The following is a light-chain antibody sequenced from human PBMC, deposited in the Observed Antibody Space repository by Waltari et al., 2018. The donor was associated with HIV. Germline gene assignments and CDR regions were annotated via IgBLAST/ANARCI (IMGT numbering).Light chain of an antibody. CDR2: GHN. CDR1: VSNLGANT. J-gene: IGLJ1*01. V-gene: IGLV1-44*01. Sequence: QSVMSPPPSASGTPGQTVTISCSVRVSNLGANTVNWYQQIPGTAPRLLIYGHNQRPSGVPDRFSGSRSGTSASLTIGGLQSEDEADYYCSAWDDSLRATVFGTGTRVTVL. CDR3: SAWDDSLRATV.